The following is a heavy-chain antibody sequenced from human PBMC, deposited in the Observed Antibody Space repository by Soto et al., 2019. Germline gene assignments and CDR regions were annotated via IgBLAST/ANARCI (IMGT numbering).Heavy chain of an antibody. J-gene: IGHJ4*02. CDR1: GDSVTSGSYF. CDR2: VYSSGGN. Sequence: QVQLQESGPGLVKPSETLSLTCTVSGDSVTSGSYFWTWIRQPPGKRLEWIGYVYSSGGNNYNHSLKSRVTISLHTYKTKSPLKLNSVTAADTAVFYCARARAILRGYPLDSWGQGTLVNVSS. CDR3: ARARAILRGYPLDS. D-gene: IGHD3-10*01. V-gene: IGHV4-61*01.